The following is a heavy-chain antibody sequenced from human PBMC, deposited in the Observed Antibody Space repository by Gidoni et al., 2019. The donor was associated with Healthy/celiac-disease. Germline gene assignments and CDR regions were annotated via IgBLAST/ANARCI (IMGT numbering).Heavy chain of an antibody. V-gene: IGHV3-21*01. CDR3: AREIYCSGGSCFQPWAFDI. D-gene: IGHD2-15*01. J-gene: IGHJ3*02. Sequence: EVQLVESGGGLVKPGGSLRLSCAASGFTFSSYSMHWVRQAPGKGLEWVSSISSSSSYIYYADSVKGRFTISRDNAKNSLYLQMNSLRAEDTAVYYCAREIYCSGGSCFQPWAFDIWGQGTMVTVSS. CDR2: ISSSSSYI. CDR1: GFTFSSYS.